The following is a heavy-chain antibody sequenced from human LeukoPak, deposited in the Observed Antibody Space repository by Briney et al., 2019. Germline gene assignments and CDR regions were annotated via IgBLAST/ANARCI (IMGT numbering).Heavy chain of an antibody. J-gene: IGHJ5*01. CDR3: ARGGGWYDS. V-gene: IGHV4-59*01. CDR1: GGSISNYY. D-gene: IGHD4-23*01. Sequence: PSETLSLTCTVSGGSISNYYWSWIRQPPGKGLEWIGYIYYSGSTNYNPSLRSRVTISVGSSKNQFSLKLSSVTAADTAVCYCARGGGWYDSWGQGTLVTVSS. CDR2: IYYSGST.